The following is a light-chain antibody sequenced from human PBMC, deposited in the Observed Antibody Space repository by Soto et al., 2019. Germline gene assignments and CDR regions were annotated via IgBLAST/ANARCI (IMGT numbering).Light chain of an antibody. Sequence: QSVLTQPASVSGSPGQSITISCTGTSSDVGGYNYVSWYQPHPGKAPKLMIYXXXXXXXXXXXXXXGSKSGNTASLTISGXQAEXXXXXYCSSYTSSSTLIFGGGTKLTVL. CDR1: SSDVGGYNY. CDR2: XXX. CDR3: SSYTSSSTLI. V-gene: IGLV2-14*01. J-gene: IGLJ2*01.